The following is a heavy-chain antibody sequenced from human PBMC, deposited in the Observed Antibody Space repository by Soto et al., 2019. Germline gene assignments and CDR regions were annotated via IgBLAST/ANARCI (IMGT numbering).Heavy chain of an antibody. J-gene: IGHJ6*02. CDR3: ARGGAFLWGVSSNNNPPMDV. V-gene: IGHV4-30-4*08. D-gene: IGHD2-15*01. CDR2: IYYSGDT. CDR1: GVSISSGDYY. Sequence: PSETLSLTCTVSGVSISSGDYYWSWIRQPPGKGLEWIGYIYYSGDTSYNPSLKSRVTISIDTSKNQFSLKLSSVTAADTAFYYWARGGAFLWGVSSNNNPPMDVWAQGPPSTFPS.